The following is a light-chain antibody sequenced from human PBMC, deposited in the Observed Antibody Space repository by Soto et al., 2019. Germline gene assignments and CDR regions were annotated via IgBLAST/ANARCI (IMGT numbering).Light chain of an antibody. CDR3: QQYYTTLALT. Sequence: DLLLTPSPDSLAVSLGDRATINCKSSQSVLYSSNNKNYLAWYQQKPGQPPKLLIYWASTRESGVPDRFSGSGSGTDFTLTISSLQAEDVAVYYCQQYYTTLALTFCGGTKVDIK. CDR1: QSVLYSSNNKNY. V-gene: IGKV4-1*01. CDR2: WAS. J-gene: IGKJ4*01.